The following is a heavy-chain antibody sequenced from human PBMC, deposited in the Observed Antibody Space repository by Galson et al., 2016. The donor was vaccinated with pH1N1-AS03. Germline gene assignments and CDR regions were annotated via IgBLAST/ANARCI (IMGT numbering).Heavy chain of an antibody. D-gene: IGHD5/OR15-5a*01. CDR1: GFNFNVYS. Sequence: SLRLSCAASGFNFNVYSMNWVRQAPGKGLEWISYMTSDMRTIKYADSVKGRFTISRDNARNSLFLQMNSLRDEDTAIYYCARSVQYSFDYWGQGILVIVSS. CDR3: ARSVQYSFDY. V-gene: IGHV3-48*02. CDR2: MTSDMRTI. J-gene: IGHJ4*02.